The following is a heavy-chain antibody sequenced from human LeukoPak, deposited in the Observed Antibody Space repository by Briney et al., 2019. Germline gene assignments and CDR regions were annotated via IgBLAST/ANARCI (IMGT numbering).Heavy chain of an antibody. D-gene: IGHD3-22*01. CDR3: AREALGYDSSGYCYWRYYYYGMDV. CDR1: GYTFTSYG. V-gene: IGHV1-18*01. Sequence: ASVKVSCKASGYTFTSYGISWVRQAPGQGLEWMGWISAYNGNTNYAQKLQGRVTMTTDTSTSTAYMELRSLRSDDTAVYYCAREALGYDSSGYCYWRYYYYGMDVWGQGTTVTVSS. CDR2: ISAYNGNT. J-gene: IGHJ6*02.